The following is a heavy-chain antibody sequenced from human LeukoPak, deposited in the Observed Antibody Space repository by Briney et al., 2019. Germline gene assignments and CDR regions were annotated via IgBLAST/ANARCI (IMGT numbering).Heavy chain of an antibody. CDR2: IYYSGSP. CDR1: SGSISSSSYY. CDR3: AREGLLWFGELI. J-gene: IGHJ4*02. D-gene: IGHD3-10*01. Sequence: PSETLSLTCTVSSGSISSSSYYWGWIRQPPGKGLEWIGNIYYSGSPYYNPSLKSRVTISVDTSKNQFSLKLNSVSAADTAVYYCAREGLLWFGELIWGQGTLVTVSS. V-gene: IGHV4-39*07.